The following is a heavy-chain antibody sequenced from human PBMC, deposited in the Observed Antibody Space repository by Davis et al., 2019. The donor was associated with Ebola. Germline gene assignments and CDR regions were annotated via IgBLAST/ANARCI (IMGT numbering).Heavy chain of an antibody. CDR2: VTSSGGGT. V-gene: IGHV3-23*01. D-gene: IGHD2-21*02. J-gene: IGHJ4*02. Sequence: GGSLRLSCAASGFTFSSYAMTWARQAPGKGLEWVSAVTSSGGGTYYADSVKGRFTISRDNSKNTLYLQMNSLRAEDTAVYYCARNNRGGDWDYWGQGTLVTVSS. CDR3: ARNNRGGDWDY. CDR1: GFTFSSYA.